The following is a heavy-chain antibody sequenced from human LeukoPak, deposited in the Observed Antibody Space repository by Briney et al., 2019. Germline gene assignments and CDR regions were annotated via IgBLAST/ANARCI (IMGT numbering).Heavy chain of an antibody. CDR3: VKDLVPAASSRWFDS. CDR2: IWYDESKT. Sequence: GGSLRLSCAASGSLFSSYGMHWVRQSPGKGLDWVAAIWYDESKTYYADSVKGRFTISRDSSENTLYLQMTSLRAEDAAIYYCVKDLVPAASSRWFDSWGQGTLVTVSS. V-gene: IGHV3-33*06. D-gene: IGHD2-2*01. J-gene: IGHJ5*01. CDR1: GSLFSSYG.